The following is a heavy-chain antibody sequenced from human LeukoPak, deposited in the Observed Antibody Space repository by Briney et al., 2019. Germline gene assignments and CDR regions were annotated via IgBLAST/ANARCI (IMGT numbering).Heavy chain of an antibody. V-gene: IGHV3-53*01. CDR1: GFTVSSNY. CDR2: IYSGGST. J-gene: IGHJ4*02. D-gene: IGHD4-17*01. Sequence: GRSLRLSCAASGFTVSSNYMSWVRQAPGKGLEWVSVIYSGGSTYYADSVKGRFTISRDNSKNTLYLQMNSLRAEDTAVYYCARLSKGRLYGDYDYWGQGTLVTVSS. CDR3: ARLSKGRLYGDYDY.